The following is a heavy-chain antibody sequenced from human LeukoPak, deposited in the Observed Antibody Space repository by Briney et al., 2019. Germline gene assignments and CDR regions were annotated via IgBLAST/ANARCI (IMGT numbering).Heavy chain of an antibody. D-gene: IGHD3-10*01. CDR3: AREIWFGELFWFDP. V-gene: IGHV3-7*01. Sequence: PGGSLRLSCAASGFTFSSYWMSWVRQAPGKGLEWVANIKQDGSEKYYVDSVKGRFTISRDNAKNSLYLQMNSLRAEDTAVYYCAREIWFGELFWFDPWGQGTLVTVSS. CDR1: GFTFSSYW. J-gene: IGHJ5*02. CDR2: IKQDGSEK.